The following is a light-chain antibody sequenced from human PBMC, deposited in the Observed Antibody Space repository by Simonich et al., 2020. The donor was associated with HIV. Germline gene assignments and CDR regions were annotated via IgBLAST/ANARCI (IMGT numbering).Light chain of an antibody. V-gene: IGKV3-20*01. CDR1: QSVSSY. CDR2: DAS. CDR3: QQYGSSPWT. J-gene: IGKJ1*01. Sequence: EIVLTQSPATLSLSPGERATLSCRASQSVSSYLAWYQQKPGQAPRLLIYDASNRATGIPARFSGSWSGTDFTLTISRLEPEDFAVYYCQQYGSSPWTFGQGTKVEIK.